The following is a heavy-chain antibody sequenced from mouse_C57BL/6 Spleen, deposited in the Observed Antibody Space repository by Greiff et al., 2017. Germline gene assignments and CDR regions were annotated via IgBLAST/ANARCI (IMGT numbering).Heavy chain of an antibody. CDR1: GFTFSSYA. Sequence: VQLVESGGGLVKPGGSLKLSCAASGFTFSSYAMSWVRQTPEKRLEWVATISDGGSYSYYPDNVKGRFTISRNNAKNNLNLQMSHLKSEDTAMYYCARGQLRLDYWGQGTTLTVSS. CDR3: ARGQLRLDY. J-gene: IGHJ2*01. D-gene: IGHD3-2*02. CDR2: ISDGGSYS. V-gene: IGHV5-4*01.